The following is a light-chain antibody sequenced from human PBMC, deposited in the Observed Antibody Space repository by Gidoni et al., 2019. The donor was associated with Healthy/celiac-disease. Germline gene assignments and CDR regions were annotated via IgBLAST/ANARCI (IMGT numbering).Light chain of an antibody. CDR1: QGVSSTY. V-gene: IGKV3-20*01. CDR3: QQYNSPGT. Sequence: EIVLTQSPGTLSLSQGDRATLSCRASQGVSSTYLAWYQQKPGQAPSLLSFGASSRATGSPDRFSGSGSGTDFTLTISRLEPEDLAVYYCQQYNSPGTFGPGTKVDIK. CDR2: GAS. J-gene: IGKJ3*01.